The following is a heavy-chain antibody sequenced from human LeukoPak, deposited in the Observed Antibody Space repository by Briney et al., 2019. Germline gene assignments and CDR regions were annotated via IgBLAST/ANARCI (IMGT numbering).Heavy chain of an antibody. J-gene: IGHJ5*02. Sequence: GGSLRLSCAASGFTFSSYSMNWVRQAPGKGLEWGSSISSSSSYIYYADSVKGRFTISRDNAKNSLYLQMNSLRAEDTAVYYCARETQYSSGWYLEGGFDPWGQGTLVTVSS. D-gene: IGHD6-19*01. CDR3: ARETQYSSGWYLEGGFDP. V-gene: IGHV3-21*01. CDR1: GFTFSSYS. CDR2: ISSSSSYI.